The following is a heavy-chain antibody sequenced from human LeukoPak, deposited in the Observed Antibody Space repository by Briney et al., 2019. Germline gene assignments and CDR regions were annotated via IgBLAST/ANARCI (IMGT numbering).Heavy chain of an antibody. D-gene: IGHD4-17*01. CDR1: GGSISSYY. Sequence: PSETLSLTCTVSGGSISSYYWGWIRQPPGKGLEWIGSIYYSGSTYYNPSLKSRVTISVDTSKNQFSLKLSSVTAADTAVYYCARTTVTTDIDYWGQGTLVTVSS. V-gene: IGHV4-39*07. J-gene: IGHJ4*02. CDR2: IYYSGST. CDR3: ARTTVTTDIDY.